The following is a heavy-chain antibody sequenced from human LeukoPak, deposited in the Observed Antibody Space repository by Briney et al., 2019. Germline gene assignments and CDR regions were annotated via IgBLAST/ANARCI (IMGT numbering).Heavy chain of an antibody. CDR1: GGSFSGYY. V-gene: IGHV4-34*01. J-gene: IGHJ4*02. CDR3: ARGVGYSGYDFDY. CDR2: INHSGST. D-gene: IGHD5-12*01. Sequence: SETLSLTCAVSGGSFSGYYWSWIRQPPGKGLEWIGEINHSGSTNYNPSLKSRVTISVDTSKNQFSLKLSSVTAADTAVYYCARGVGYSGYDFDYWGQGTLVTVSS.